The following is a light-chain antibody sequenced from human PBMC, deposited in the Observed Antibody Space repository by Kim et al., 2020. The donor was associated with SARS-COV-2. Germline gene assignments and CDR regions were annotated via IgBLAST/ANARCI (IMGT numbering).Light chain of an antibody. CDR1: KDISSY. Sequence: AVGDRVTITCRASKDISSYLAWYQQKPGKAPKLLIYAASTLQSGVPSRFSGSGSGTDFTLTISSLQHEDFATYYCQQLNSYPPWTFGQGTKVDIK. CDR3: QQLNSYPPWT. V-gene: IGKV1-9*01. CDR2: AAS. J-gene: IGKJ1*01.